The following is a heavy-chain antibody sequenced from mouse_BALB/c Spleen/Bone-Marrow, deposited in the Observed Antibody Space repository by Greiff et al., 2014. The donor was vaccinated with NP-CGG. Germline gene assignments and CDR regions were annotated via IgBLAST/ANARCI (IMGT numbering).Heavy chain of an antibody. J-gene: IGHJ3*01. CDR1: GFNIKDTY. D-gene: IGHD3-3*01. V-gene: IGHV14-3*02. CDR3: AGDGAY. CDR2: IDPANGNT. Sequence: VQLKESGAELVKPGASVKLSCTASGFNIKDTYTHWVEQRPEQGLEWIGRIDPANGNTKYDPKFQGKATITADTSSNTAYLQLSSLTSEDTAVYYCAGDGAYWGQGTLVTVSA.